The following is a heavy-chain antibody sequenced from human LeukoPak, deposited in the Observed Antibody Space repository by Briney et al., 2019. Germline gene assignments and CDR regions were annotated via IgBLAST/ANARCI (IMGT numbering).Heavy chain of an antibody. CDR3: ARVGLIAAAGAPDY. J-gene: IGHJ4*02. Sequence: GGSLRLSCAASGFTFSDYYMSWIRQAPGKGLEWLSYISSSGSYTNYADSVKGRFTTSRDNAKNSLYPQMNSLRVEDTAVYYCARVGLIAAAGAPDYWGQGTLVTVSS. CDR2: ISSSGSYT. CDR1: GFTFSDYY. V-gene: IGHV3-11*06. D-gene: IGHD6-13*01.